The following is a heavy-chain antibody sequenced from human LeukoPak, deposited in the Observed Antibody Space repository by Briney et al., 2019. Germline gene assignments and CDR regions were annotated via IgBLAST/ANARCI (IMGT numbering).Heavy chain of an antibody. Sequence: GGSLRLSCAASGFTFTRSAMGWVHQAPGKGLEWVSCITNSGGGTYYADSVKGRFTISRDNSKNTLYLQMNSLRADDTAVYYCAKDLWTDSSGWNYFDYWGQGTLVTVYS. CDR2: ITNSGGGT. V-gene: IGHV3-23*01. CDR3: AKDLWTDSSGWNYFDY. D-gene: IGHD6-19*01. J-gene: IGHJ4*02. CDR1: GFTFTRSA.